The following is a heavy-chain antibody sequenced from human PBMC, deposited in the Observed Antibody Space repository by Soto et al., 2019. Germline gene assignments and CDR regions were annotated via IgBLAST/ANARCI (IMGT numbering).Heavy chain of an antibody. CDR1: GGTFSSYT. V-gene: IGHV1-69*02. J-gene: IGHJ4*02. CDR2: IIPILGIA. D-gene: IGHD3-22*01. CDR3: ASWSYYYDSSGYYTPFDY. Sequence: SVKVSCKASGGTFSSYTISWVRQAPGQGLEWMGRIIPILGIANYAQKFQGRVTITADKSTSTAYMELSSLRSEDTAVYYCASWSYYYDSSGYYTPFDYWGQGTLVTVSS.